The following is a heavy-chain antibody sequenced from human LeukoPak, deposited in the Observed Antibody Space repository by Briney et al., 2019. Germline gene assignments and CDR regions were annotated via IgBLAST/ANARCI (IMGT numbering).Heavy chain of an antibody. Sequence: RPGGSLRLSCAASGVTFSSYAMNWVRQAPGKGLEWVSGISNSGGSTYYADSVKGRFTISRDNSKNTLYLQMNSLRAEDTAVYYCAKETSSSFDYWGQGTLVTVSS. J-gene: IGHJ4*02. V-gene: IGHV3-23*01. CDR1: GVTFSSYA. CDR2: ISNSGGST. D-gene: IGHD6-6*01. CDR3: AKETSSSFDY.